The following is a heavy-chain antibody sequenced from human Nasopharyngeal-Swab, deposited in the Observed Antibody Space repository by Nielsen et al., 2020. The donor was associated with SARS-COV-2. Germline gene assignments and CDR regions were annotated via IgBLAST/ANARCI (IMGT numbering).Heavy chain of an antibody. CDR1: GYTFTDYY. Sequence: ASVKVSCKATGYTFTDYYIHWVRQAPGQGLEWMGLVNPIGSRTFYAQKFQGRVTLTSDTSTSTVYLELKSLRSEDTAVYYCARDLGDGHNSNDYGGQGTLVTVSS. D-gene: IGHD5-24*01. CDR3: ARDLGDGHNSNDY. CDR2: VNPIGSRT. J-gene: IGHJ4*02. V-gene: IGHV1-46*01.